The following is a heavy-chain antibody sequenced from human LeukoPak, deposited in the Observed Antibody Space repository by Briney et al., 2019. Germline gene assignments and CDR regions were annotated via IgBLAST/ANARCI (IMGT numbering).Heavy chain of an antibody. CDR3: AKGPPQIIGTYANDY. D-gene: IGHD1-26*01. V-gene: IGHV3-13*01. CDR1: GFTFSSYD. J-gene: IGHJ4*02. Sequence: GGSLRLSCAASGFTFSSYDMHWVRQATGKGLEWVSAIGTAGDTYYPGSVKGRFTISRENAKNSLYLQMNSLRAGDTAVYYCAKGPPQIIGTYANDYWGQGTLVTVSS. CDR2: IGTAGDT.